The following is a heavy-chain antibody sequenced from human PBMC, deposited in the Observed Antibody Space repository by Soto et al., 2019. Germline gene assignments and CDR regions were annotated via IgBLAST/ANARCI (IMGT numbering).Heavy chain of an antibody. J-gene: IGHJ5*02. Sequence: EVQLLESGGGLVQPGGSLRLSCAASGFNFSSYAMSWVRQAPGKGLEWVSSISGSGGSTYYADSVKGRFTISRDNSKKKLFLQMNSLRAEDTAVYSWAKGRRNYYGSVYDHWGQGTLVTVSS. CDR1: GFNFSSYA. CDR2: ISGSGGST. V-gene: IGHV3-23*01. D-gene: IGHD3-10*01. CDR3: AKGRRNYYGSVYDH.